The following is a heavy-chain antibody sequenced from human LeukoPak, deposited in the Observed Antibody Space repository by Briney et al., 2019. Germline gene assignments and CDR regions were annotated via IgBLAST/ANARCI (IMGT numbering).Heavy chain of an antibody. CDR3: ATGDVYDYVWGSYPRY. CDR2: FDPEDGEK. J-gene: IGHJ4*02. Sequence: ASVKVSCKVSGYTLTELSMHWVRQAPGKGLEWMGGFDPEDGEKIYAQKFQGRVTMTEDTSTDTAYMELSSLRSEDTAVYYCATGDVYDYVWGSYPRYWGQGTLVTVSS. CDR1: GYTLTELS. D-gene: IGHD3-16*01. V-gene: IGHV1-24*01.